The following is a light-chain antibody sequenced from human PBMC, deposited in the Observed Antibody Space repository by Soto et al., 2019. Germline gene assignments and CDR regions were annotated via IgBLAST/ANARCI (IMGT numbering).Light chain of an antibody. CDR1: SGDIGGYNY. V-gene: IGLV2-14*01. J-gene: IGLJ2*01. CDR2: EVT. CDR3: SSYTTNITPVV. Sequence: QSALTQPASVSGSPGQSITISCTGTSGDIGGYNYVSWYQQHPGKAPKLLISEVTNLPSGVSNRFSGSKSGNTASLTISGLQAEDEADNYCSSYTTNITPVVFGGGTKLTVL.